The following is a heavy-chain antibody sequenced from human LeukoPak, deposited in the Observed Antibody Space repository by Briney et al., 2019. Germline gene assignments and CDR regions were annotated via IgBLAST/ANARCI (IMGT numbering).Heavy chain of an antibody. V-gene: IGHV3-21*01. CDR2: ISSSSSYI. J-gene: IGHJ3*02. CDR1: GFTFSNSA. CDR3: AEGGPDFWSGRAFDI. Sequence: PGGSLRLSCAASGFTFSNSAMNWVRQAPGKGLEWVSSISSSSSYIYYADSVKGRFTISRDNAKNSLYLQMNSLRAEDTAVYYCAEGGPDFWSGRAFDIWGQGTMVTVSS. D-gene: IGHD3-3*01.